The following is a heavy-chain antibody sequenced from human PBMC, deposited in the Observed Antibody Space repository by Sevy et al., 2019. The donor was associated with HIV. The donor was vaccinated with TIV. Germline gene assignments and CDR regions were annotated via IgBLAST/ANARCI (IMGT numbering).Heavy chain of an antibody. D-gene: IGHD2-15*01. CDR3: ARLGPNIGAVVAATSFDY. CDR2: IYNSGST. J-gene: IGHJ4*02. CDR1: GASISSSSYY. V-gene: IGHV4-39*01. Sequence: SETLSLTCTVSGASISSSSYYWGWIRQPPGKGLEWIGSIYNSGSTYYNPSLKSRVTISVDTAKNQFFLKLNSVTAADTAVYYCARLGPNIGAVVAATSFDYWGRGTLVTVSS.